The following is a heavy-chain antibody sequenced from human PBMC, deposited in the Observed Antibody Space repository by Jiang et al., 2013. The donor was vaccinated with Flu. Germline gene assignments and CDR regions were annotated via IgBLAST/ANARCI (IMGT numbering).Heavy chain of an antibody. CDR1: GYAFPSHG. V-gene: IGHV1-18*01. Sequence: GAEVKKPGASVKVFCKASGYAFPSHGVSWVRQAPGQGFEWMGWISTSSGHTNYARDFQGRVSMTTDTSTSTAYMELRSLRSDDTAVYYCARDIRAGVRGVIIMKDAFDIWGQGTMVTVSS. CDR3: ARDIRAGVRGVIIMKDAFDI. J-gene: IGHJ3*02. CDR2: ISTSSGHT. D-gene: IGHD3-10*01.